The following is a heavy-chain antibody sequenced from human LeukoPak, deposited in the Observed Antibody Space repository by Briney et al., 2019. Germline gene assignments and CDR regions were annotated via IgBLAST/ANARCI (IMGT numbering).Heavy chain of an antibody. CDR2: INPNSGGT. J-gene: IGHJ4*02. CDR3: ARRYCTGVVCYHVDY. D-gene: IGHD2-8*02. CDR1: GYTFTGYY. V-gene: IGHV1-2*02. Sequence: ASVKVSCKASGYTFTGYYMHWVRRAPGQGLECMGWINPNSGGTNYAQKFQGRVTMTRDTSISTAYMELSRLRSDDTAVYYCARRYCTGVVCYHVDYWGQGTLVTVSS.